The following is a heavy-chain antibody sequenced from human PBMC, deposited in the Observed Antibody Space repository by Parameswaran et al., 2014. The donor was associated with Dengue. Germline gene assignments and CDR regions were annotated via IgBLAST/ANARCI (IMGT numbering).Heavy chain of an antibody. CDR3: AKVYSGSLFDF. J-gene: IGHJ4*02. D-gene: IGHD1-26*01. V-gene: IGHV1-46*01. Sequence: WVRQAPGQGLEWMGIINPSDGSTSYAQKFQGRVTMTRDTSTSTVYMELSSLRSEDTAVYYCAKVYSGSLFDFWGQGTLVTVSS. CDR2: INPSDGST.